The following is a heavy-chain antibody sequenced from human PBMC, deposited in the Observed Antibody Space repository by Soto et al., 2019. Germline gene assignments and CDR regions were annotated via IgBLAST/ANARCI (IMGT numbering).Heavy chain of an antibody. CDR3: ASGLTHFDY. V-gene: IGHV4-59*01. CDR1: GGSISSYY. Sequence: PSETLSLTCTVSGGSISSYYWSWIRQPPGKGLEWIGYIYYSGSTNYNPSLKSRVTISVDTSKNQFSLKLSSVTAADTAVYYCASGLTHFDYWGQGPLVTVSS. CDR2: IYYSGST. J-gene: IGHJ4*02.